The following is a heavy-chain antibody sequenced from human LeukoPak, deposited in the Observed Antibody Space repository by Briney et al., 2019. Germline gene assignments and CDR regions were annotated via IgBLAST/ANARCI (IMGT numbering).Heavy chain of an antibody. J-gene: IGHJ4*02. Sequence: PGGSLRLSCAASGFTFSSYAMSWVRQAPGKGLEWVSAISGGGGSTYYADSVKGRFTISRDNSKNTLYLQMNSLSVEDTAVYYCARVGYYASGPFSYFDYWGQGTLVTVSS. CDR1: GFTFSSYA. CDR2: ISGGGGST. D-gene: IGHD3-10*01. V-gene: IGHV3-23*01. CDR3: ARVGYYASGPFSYFDY.